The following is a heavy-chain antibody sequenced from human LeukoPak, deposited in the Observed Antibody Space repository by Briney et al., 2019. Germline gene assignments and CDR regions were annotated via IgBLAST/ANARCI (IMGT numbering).Heavy chain of an antibody. CDR2: INPNSGGT. CDR3: AMALNCSGGSCYTLYYYYYMDV. CDR1: GYTFTGYY. Sequence: ASVKVSCKASGYTFTGYYMHWVRHAPGQGLEWMGWINPNSGGTNYTQKFQGRVTMTRDTSISTAYMEVSRPRSDDTAVYYCAMALNCSGGSCYTLYYYYYMDVWGKGTTVTVSS. D-gene: IGHD2-15*01. J-gene: IGHJ6*03. V-gene: IGHV1-2*02.